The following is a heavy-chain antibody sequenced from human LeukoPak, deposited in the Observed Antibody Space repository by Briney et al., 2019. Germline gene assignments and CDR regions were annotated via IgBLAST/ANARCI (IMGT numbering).Heavy chain of an antibody. CDR1: GGSISSFY. CDR3: ARGVGATTQFDY. V-gene: IGHV4-59*08. D-gene: IGHD1-26*01. CDR2: IYYSGSA. Sequence: SETLSLTCSVSGGSISSFYWTWIRQPPGKGLEWIGSIYYSGSADYNPSLKSRVTISVDTSKSQFSLRLRSVTAADTAVYFCARGVGATTQFDYWGQGTLVTVSS. J-gene: IGHJ4*02.